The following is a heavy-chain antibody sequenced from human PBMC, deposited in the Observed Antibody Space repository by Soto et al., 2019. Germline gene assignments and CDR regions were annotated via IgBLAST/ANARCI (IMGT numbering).Heavy chain of an antibody. CDR2: IYYSGST. J-gene: IGHJ4*02. CDR3: AGGITIFSAY. V-gene: IGHV4-59*01. D-gene: IGHD3-3*01. CDR1: GGSISSYY. Sequence: GTLSLTCTVSGGSISSYYWSGIRQPPGKGLEWIGYIYYSGSTNYNPSLKSRVTISVDTSKNQFSLKLSSVTAADTAVYYCAGGITIFSAYWGQGTLVTVSS.